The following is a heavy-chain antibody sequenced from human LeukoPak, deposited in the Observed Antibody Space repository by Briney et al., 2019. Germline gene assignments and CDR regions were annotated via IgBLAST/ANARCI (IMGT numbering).Heavy chain of an antibody. J-gene: IGHJ4*02. D-gene: IGHD3-3*01. CDR2: ISSSSSYI. CDR1: GFTFSSYS. CDR3: AREGTDFWSGYYNDY. Sequence: GSLRLSCAASGFTFSSYSMNWVRQAPGKGLEWVSSISSSSSYIYYADSVKGRFTISRDNAKNSLYLQMNSLRAEDTAVYYCAREGTDFWSGYYNDYWGQGTLVTVSS. V-gene: IGHV3-21*01.